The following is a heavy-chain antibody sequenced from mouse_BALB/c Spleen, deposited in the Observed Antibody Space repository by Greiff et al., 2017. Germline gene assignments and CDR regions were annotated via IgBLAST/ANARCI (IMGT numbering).Heavy chain of an antibody. CDR2: ISSGSSTI. CDR3: ARDWFAY. CDR1: GFTFSSFG. J-gene: IGHJ3*01. V-gene: IGHV5-17*02. Sequence: EVNVVESGGGLVQPGGSRKLSCAASGFTFSSFGMHWVRQAPEKGLEWVAYISSGSSTIYYADTVKGRFTISRDNPKNTLFLQMTSLRSEDTAMYYCARDWFAYWGQGTLVTVSA.